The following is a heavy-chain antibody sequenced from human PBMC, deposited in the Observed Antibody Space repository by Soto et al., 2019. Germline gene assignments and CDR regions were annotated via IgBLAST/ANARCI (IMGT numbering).Heavy chain of an antibody. CDR2: INHSGST. CDR3: ARVGPWNYYDSSGYYHAFDI. CDR1: GGSFSGYY. D-gene: IGHD3-22*01. Sequence: SETLSLTCAVYGGSFSGYYRSWIRQPPGKGLEWIGEINHSGSTNYNPSLKSRVTISVDTSKNQFSLKLSSVTAADTAVYYCARVGPWNYYDSSGYYHAFDIWGQGTMVT. J-gene: IGHJ3*02. V-gene: IGHV4-34*01.